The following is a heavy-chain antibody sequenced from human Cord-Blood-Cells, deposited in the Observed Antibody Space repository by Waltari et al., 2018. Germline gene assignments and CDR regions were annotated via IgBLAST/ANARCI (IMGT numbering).Heavy chain of an antibody. D-gene: IGHD3-10*01. V-gene: IGHV3-30*18. J-gene: IGHJ4*02. Sequence: QVQLVESGGGVVQPGRSLRLSCAASGFTFSSYGMHWVRQAPGKGLEWVAVISYDGSNKYYADSVKGRFTISRDNSKNTLYLQMNSLRAEDTAVYYCAKEQDYGYFDYWGQGTLVTVSS. CDR1: GFTFSSYG. CDR3: AKEQDYGYFDY. CDR2: ISYDGSNK.